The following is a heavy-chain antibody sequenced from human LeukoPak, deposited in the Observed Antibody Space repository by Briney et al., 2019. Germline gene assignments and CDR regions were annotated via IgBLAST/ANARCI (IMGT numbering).Heavy chain of an antibody. V-gene: IGHV4-59*13. Sequence: PETLSLTCTVSGGSISSYCWSWIRQPPGKGLEWIGYIYYSGSTNYNPSLKSRVTISVDTSKNQFSLKLSSVTAADTAVYYCARKYYYDSSGYLSWFDPWGQGTLVTVSS. CDR3: ARKYYYDSSGYLSWFDP. J-gene: IGHJ5*02. CDR2: IYYSGST. CDR1: GGSISSYC. D-gene: IGHD3-22*01.